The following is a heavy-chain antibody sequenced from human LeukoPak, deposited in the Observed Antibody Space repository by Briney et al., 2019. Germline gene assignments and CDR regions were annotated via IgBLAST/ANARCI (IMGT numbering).Heavy chain of an antibody. CDR3: ASGDGYNLDYYYYYMDV. J-gene: IGHJ6*03. CDR2: IYYSGST. Sequence: PSETLSLTCAVYGGSFSGYYWSWIRQPPGKGLEWIGSIYYSGSTYYNPSLKSRVTISVDTSKNQFSLKLSSVTAADTAVYYCASGDGYNLDYYYYYMDVWGKGTTVTVSS. V-gene: IGHV4-34*01. CDR1: GGSFSGYY. D-gene: IGHD5-24*01.